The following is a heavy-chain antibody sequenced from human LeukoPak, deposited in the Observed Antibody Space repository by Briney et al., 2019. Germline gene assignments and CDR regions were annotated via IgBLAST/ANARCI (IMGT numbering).Heavy chain of an antibody. J-gene: IGHJ4*02. D-gene: IGHD4-17*01. CDR1: GFTFGEYA. CDR3: TTPRLRSDY. Sequence: GGSLRLSCAASGFTFGEYAMSWFRQAPGKGLEWVGFIRSKAYGGTTEYAASVEGRFTISRDDSKSIAYLQMNSLKTEDTAVYYCTTPRLRSDYWGQGTLVTVSS. V-gene: IGHV3-49*03. CDR2: IRSKAYGGTT.